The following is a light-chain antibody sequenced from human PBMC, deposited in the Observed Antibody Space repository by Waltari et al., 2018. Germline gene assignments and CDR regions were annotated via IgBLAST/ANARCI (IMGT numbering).Light chain of an antibody. Sequence: DIQMTQSPSSLSASVRDSVTITCQASQDISNHLNWYHQKAGKAPKGLIYDASNLETGVPSRFSGRGSGTEFTLTINSLQPEDVATYYCQQYDNLPLTFGGGTKVEIK. J-gene: IGKJ4*01. V-gene: IGKV1-33*01. CDR2: DAS. CDR1: QDISNH. CDR3: QQYDNLPLT.